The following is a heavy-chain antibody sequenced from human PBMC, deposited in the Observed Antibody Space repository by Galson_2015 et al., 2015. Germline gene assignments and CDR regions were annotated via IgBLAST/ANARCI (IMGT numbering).Heavy chain of an antibody. Sequence: SLRLSCAASGFTFDDYAMHWVRQAPGKGLEWVSGISWNSGSIGYADSVKGRFTISRDNAKNSLYLQMNSLRAEDTALYYCAKGASWGGSYRSDAFDIWGQGTMVTVSS. CDR2: ISWNSGSI. CDR1: GFTFDDYA. CDR3: AKGASWGGSYRSDAFDI. J-gene: IGHJ3*02. D-gene: IGHD3-16*02. V-gene: IGHV3-9*01.